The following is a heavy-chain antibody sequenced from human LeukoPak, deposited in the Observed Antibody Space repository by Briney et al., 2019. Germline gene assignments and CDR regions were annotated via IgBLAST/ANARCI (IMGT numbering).Heavy chain of an antibody. CDR1: GFTFSSYG. CDR3: AKVDIVATIDAGRLIDY. CDR2: ISNDGSNK. Sequence: GGSLRLSCAASGFTFSSYGMQWVRQASGKGLEWEGVISNDGSNKYYADSVKGRFTIPRDNSKNTLYLQMDSLRAEDTAVYYCAKVDIVATIDAGRLIDYWGQGTLVTVSS. V-gene: IGHV3-30*18. D-gene: IGHD5-12*01. J-gene: IGHJ4*02.